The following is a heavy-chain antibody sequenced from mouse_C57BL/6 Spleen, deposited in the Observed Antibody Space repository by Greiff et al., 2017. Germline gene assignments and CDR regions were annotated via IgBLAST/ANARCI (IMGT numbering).Heavy chain of an antibody. CDR1: GFSLSTSGMG. J-gene: IGHJ4*01. V-gene: IGHV8-12*01. CDR2: IYWDDDK. CDR3: ARSPYYYGSRLYAMDY. D-gene: IGHD1-1*01. Sequence: VKLMESGPGILQSSQTLSLTCSFSGFSLSTSGMGVSWIRQPSGKGLEWLAHIYWDDDKRYNPSLKSRLTISKDTSRNQVFLKITSVDTADTATYYCARSPYYYGSRLYAMDYWGQGTSVTVSS.